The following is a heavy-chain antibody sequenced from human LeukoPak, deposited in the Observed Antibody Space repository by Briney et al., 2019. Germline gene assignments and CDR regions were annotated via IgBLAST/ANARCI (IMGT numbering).Heavy chain of an antibody. CDR3: ARDYYYASGSSNFDY. D-gene: IGHD3-10*01. CDR2: INPSNGGA. J-gene: IGHJ4*02. V-gene: IGHV1-2*02. Sequence: GASVKVSCKTSGYTFSDYYMHWVRQVPGQGLEWMGWINPSNGGANYAQTFQGRVTMTRDTSINTAYMELSSLKSDDMAVYYCARDYYYASGSSNFDYWAREPWSPSPQ. CDR1: GYTFSDYY.